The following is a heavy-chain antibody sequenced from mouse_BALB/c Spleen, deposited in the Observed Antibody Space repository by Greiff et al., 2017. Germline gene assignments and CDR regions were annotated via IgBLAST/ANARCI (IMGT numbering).Heavy chain of an antibody. V-gene: IGHV1-9*01. J-gene: IGHJ3*01. CDR1: GYTFSSYW. Sequence: VMLVESGAELMKPGASVKISCKATGYTFSSYWIEWVKQRPGHGLEWIGEILPGSGSTNYNEKFKGKATFTADTSSNTAYMQLSSLTSEDSAVYYCARRVITTEAWFAYWGQGTLVTVSA. D-gene: IGHD1-1*01. CDR3: ARRVITTEAWFAY. CDR2: ILPGSGST.